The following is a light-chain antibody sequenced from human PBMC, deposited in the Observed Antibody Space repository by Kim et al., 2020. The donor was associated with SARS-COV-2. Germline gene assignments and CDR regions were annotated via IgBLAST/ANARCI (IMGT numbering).Light chain of an antibody. Sequence: ASGKLPCPLGSGHRSYAIAWHQQQPEKGPRYLMNVNSDGSHSRGTGIPDRFSGSSSGAERYLTISSLQSEDEADYYCQTWGTGIHVFGGGTQLTVL. CDR1: SGHRSYA. V-gene: IGLV4-69*01. CDR2: VNSDGSH. CDR3: QTWGTGIHV. J-gene: IGLJ3*02.